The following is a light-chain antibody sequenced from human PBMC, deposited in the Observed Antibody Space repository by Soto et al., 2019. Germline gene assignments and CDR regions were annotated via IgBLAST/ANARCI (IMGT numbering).Light chain of an antibody. V-gene: IGKV3-20*01. CDR2: GVS. CDR3: QQCGVSPRT. CDR1: QSVGFSY. Sequence: EIALTQSPGTLSLSPGERATLSCRASQSVGFSYLAWYQQKPGQAPRLLIYGVSTRATGIPDRFSGSGSGTDFTLTISRLEPEDFAVYYCQQCGVSPRTFGQGTKVDIK. J-gene: IGKJ1*01.